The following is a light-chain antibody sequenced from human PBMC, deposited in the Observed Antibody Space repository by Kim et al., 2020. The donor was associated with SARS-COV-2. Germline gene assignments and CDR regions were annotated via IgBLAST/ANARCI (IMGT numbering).Light chain of an antibody. CDR1: QSVSSY. J-gene: IGKJ4*01. CDR2: DAS. CDR3: QQRSNQLT. Sequence: SLSQGERATLSCRASQSVSSYLAWYQQKPGQAPRLLIYDASNRATGIPARFSGSGSGTDFTLTISSLEPEDFAVYYCQQRSNQLTFGGGTKVDIK. V-gene: IGKV3-11*01.